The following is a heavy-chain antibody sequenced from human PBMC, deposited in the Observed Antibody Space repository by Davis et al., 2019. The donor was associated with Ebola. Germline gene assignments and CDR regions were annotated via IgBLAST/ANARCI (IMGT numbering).Heavy chain of an antibody. Sequence: PGESLKISCAASGFTFSSYSMNWVRQAPGKGLEWVSSISSSSSYIYYADSVKGRFTISRDNAKNSLYLQMNSLRAEDTAVYYCARKRSFDYWGQGTLVTVSS. V-gene: IGHV3-21*01. CDR2: ISSSSSYI. CDR3: ARKRSFDY. CDR1: GFTFSSYS. J-gene: IGHJ4*02. D-gene: IGHD6-25*01.